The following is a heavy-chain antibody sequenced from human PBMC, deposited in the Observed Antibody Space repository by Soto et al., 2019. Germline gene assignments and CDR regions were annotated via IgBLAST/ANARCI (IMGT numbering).Heavy chain of an antibody. J-gene: IGHJ2*01. D-gene: IGHD4-17*01. CDR2: INHSGST. CDR3: ARYGEYWYFDL. Sequence: SETLSLTCAVYGGSFSGYYWSWIRQPPGEGLEWIGEINHSGSTNYNPSLKSRVTISVDTSKNQFSLKLSSVTAADTAVYYCARYGEYWYFDLWGPGTLVTVSS. CDR1: GGSFSGYY. V-gene: IGHV4-34*01.